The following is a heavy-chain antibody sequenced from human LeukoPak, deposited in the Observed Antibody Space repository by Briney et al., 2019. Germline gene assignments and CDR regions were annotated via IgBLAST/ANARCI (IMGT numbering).Heavy chain of an antibody. D-gene: IGHD5-24*01. J-gene: IGHJ4*02. CDR2: ISGSGGST. CDR3: AETQDGYNSIRVYYFDY. V-gene: IGHV3-23*01. CDR1: GFTFSSYA. Sequence: GGSLRLPCAASGFTFSSYAMSWVRQAPGKVLEWVSAISGSGGSTYYADSVKGRFTISRDNSKNTLYLQMNSLRAEDTVVYYCAETQDGYNSIRVYYFDYWGQGTLVTVSS.